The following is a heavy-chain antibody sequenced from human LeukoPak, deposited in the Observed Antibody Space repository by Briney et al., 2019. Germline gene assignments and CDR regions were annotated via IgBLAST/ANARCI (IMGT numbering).Heavy chain of an antibody. V-gene: IGHV4-39*07. CDR1: GGSISSSSYY. Sequence: SETLSLTCTVSGGSISSSSYYWGWIRRPPGKGLEWIGSIYYSGSTYYNPSLKSRVTISVDTSKNQFSLKLSSVTAADTAVYYCARAPGDSSGYYWGHDWFDPWGQGTLVTVSS. CDR2: IYYSGST. CDR3: ARAPGDSSGYYWGHDWFDP. D-gene: IGHD3-22*01. J-gene: IGHJ5*02.